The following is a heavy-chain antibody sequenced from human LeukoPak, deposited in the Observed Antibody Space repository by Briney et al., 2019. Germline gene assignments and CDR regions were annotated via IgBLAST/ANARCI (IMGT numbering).Heavy chain of an antibody. CDR3: ARDRGSSSWYNWFDP. D-gene: IGHD6-13*01. Sequence: PGGSLRLSCAASGFTVSSNYMGWVRQAPGKGLEWVSVIYSGGSTYYADSVKGRFTISRHNSKNTLYLQMNSLRAEDTAVYYCARDRGSSSWYNWFDPWGQGTLVTVSS. J-gene: IGHJ5*02. CDR1: GFTVSSNY. V-gene: IGHV3-53*04. CDR2: IYSGGST.